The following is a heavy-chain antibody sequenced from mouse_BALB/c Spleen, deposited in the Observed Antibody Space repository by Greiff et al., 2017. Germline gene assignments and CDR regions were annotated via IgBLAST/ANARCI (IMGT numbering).Heavy chain of an antibody. J-gene: IGHJ4*01. Sequence: QVQLQQSGAELVRPGVSVKISCKGSGYTFTDYAMHWVKQSHAKSLEWIGVISTYYGDASYNQKFKGKATMTVDKSSSTAYMELARLTSEDSAIYYCASRGDFYAMDYWGQGTSVTVSS. D-gene: IGHD3-3*01. CDR2: ISTYYGDA. V-gene: IGHV1S137*01. CDR3: ASRGDFYAMDY. CDR1: GYTFTDYA.